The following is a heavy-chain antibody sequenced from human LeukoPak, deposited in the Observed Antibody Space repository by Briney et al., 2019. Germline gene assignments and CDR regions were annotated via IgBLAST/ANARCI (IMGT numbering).Heavy chain of an antibody. J-gene: IGHJ6*03. V-gene: IGHV4-38-2*02. Sequence: SETLSLTCTVSGYSISSGYYWGWIRQPPGKGLEWIGSIYHSGSTYYNPSLKSRVTISVDTSKNQFSLKPSSVTAADTAVYYCARVGYSSSSTIYYYYYMDVWGKGTTVTVSS. CDR2: IYHSGST. CDR1: GYSISSGYY. CDR3: ARVGYSSSSTIYYYYYMDV. D-gene: IGHD6-6*01.